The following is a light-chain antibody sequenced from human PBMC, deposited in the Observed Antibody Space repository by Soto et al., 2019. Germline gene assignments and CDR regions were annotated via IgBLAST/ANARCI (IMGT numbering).Light chain of an antibody. J-gene: IGKJ5*01. CDR2: GAS. V-gene: IGKV3-15*01. Sequence: EIVMTQSPATLSVSPGEGATLSCRASQSVSSNLAWYQHKPGQAPRLLIFGASTRATGIPARFSGSGSGTEFTLTISSLQSEDFAVYYCQQYNKYVTFGQGTRLEIK. CDR1: QSVSSN. CDR3: QQYNKYVT.